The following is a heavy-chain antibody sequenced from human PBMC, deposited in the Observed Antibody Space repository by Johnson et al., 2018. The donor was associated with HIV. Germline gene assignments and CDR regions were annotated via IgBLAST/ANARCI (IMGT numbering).Heavy chain of an antibody. CDR2: ISYDGSNK. CDR1: GFTFSSYG. CDR3: AKDLPRIRIPTKDDAFDI. D-gene: IGHD1-26*01. Sequence: QVQLVESGGGVVQPGRSLRLSCAASGFTFSSYGMHWVRQAPGKGLEWVAVISYDGSNKYYADSLKGRFTISRDNSKNTLYLQMNSLRAEDTAVYYCAKDLPRIRIPTKDDAFDIWGQGTMVTVSS. V-gene: IGHV3-30*18. J-gene: IGHJ3*02.